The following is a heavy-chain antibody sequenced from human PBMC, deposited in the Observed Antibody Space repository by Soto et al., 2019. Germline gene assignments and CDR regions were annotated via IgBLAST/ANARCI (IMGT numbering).Heavy chain of an antibody. V-gene: IGHV4-59*12. Sequence: QVQLQESGPGLVKPSETLSLTCTVSGGSISSYYWSWIRQPPGKGLELIGYIDYSGSTNYNLALKIRVTLQVATSKNQVSLKLSSVAAADTAVYSCATLPTVTAYYFDYWGQGTLFTGSS. D-gene: IGHD4-17*01. CDR2: IDYSGST. CDR1: GGSISSYY. CDR3: ATLPTVTAYYFDY. J-gene: IGHJ4*02.